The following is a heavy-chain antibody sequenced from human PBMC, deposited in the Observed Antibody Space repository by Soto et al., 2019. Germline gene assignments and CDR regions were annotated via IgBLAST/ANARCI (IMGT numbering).Heavy chain of an antibody. V-gene: IGHV3-30*03. J-gene: IGHJ4*02. D-gene: IGHD4-17*01. CDR3: ARNRDGDSGWPDNFDY. CDR2: VSHDGSAT. Sequence: QVQLLESGGGVVQPGRSLRLSCVASGFTFTDSGMHWVRQTPGKGLEWGAFVSHDGSATSYADSVKGRFTISRDISTNTLHLQMNSLRPEDTAVYYCARNRDGDSGWPDNFDYWGQGTLVTVSS. CDR1: GFTFTDSG.